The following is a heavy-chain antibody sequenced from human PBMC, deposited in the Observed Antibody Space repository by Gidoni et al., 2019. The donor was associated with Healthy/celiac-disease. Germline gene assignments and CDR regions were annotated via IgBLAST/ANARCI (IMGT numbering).Heavy chain of an antibody. CDR1: GYTFTGYY. CDR2: INPNSGGT. V-gene: IGHV1-2*02. D-gene: IGHD4-17*01. CDR3: ARNLGTVTTAGGFDI. J-gene: IGHJ3*02. Sequence: QVQLVQSGAEVKKPGASVKVSCKASGYTFTGYYMHWVRQAPGQGLEWMGWINPNSGGTNYAQKFQGRVTMTRDTSISTAYMELSRLRSDDTAVYYCARNLGTVTTAGGFDIWGQGTMVTVSS.